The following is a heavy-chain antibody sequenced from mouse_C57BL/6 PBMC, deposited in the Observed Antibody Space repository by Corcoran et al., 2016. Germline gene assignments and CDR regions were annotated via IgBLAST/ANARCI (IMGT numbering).Heavy chain of an antibody. Sequence: EVQLQQSGPVLVKPGASVKMSCKASGYTFTDYYMNWVKQSHGKSLEWIGVINPYNGGTSYNQKFKGKATLTVDKSSSTAYMELNSLTSEDSAVYYCARGDSNYPLRAMDYWGQGTSVTVSS. J-gene: IGHJ4*01. D-gene: IGHD2-5*01. CDR3: ARGDSNYPLRAMDY. CDR1: GYTFTDYY. V-gene: IGHV1-19*01. CDR2: INPYNGGT.